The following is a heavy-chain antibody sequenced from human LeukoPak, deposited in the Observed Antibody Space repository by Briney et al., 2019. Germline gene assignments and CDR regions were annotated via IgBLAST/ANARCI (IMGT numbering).Heavy chain of an antibody. D-gene: IGHD1-26*01. V-gene: IGHV1-24*01. J-gene: IGHJ5*02. CDR1: GYTLTELS. CDR3: ARDSGSYSGFDP. Sequence: ASVKVSCKVSGYTLTELSMHWVRQAPGKGLEWMGGFDPEDGETIYAQKFQGRVTMTEDTSTDTAYMELSSLRSEDTAVYYCARDSGSYSGFDPWGQGTLVTVSS. CDR2: FDPEDGET.